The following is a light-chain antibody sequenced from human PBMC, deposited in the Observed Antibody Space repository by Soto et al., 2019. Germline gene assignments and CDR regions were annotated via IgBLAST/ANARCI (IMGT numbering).Light chain of an antibody. CDR1: QSVSSY. J-gene: IGKJ4*01. CDR3: XXRSNWLLT. V-gene: IGKV3-11*01. Sequence: EIVLTQSPATLSLSPGERATLSCRASQSVSSYLAWYQQKPGQAPRLLIYDASNRATGIPARFSGSGSGTXXXXXXXXLEPXDFXXXXXXXRSNWLLTFGGGTKVEIK. CDR2: DAS.